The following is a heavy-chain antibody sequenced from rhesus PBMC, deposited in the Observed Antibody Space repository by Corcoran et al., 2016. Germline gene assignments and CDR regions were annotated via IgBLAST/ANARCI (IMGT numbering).Heavy chain of an antibody. D-gene: IGHD5-30*01. CDR3: ARDRGYSPFDY. CDR2: FGGSSGST. Sequence: QVQLQESGPGLVKPSETLSLTCAVSGYSISSGYGWRWIRQPPGKGLEWIGYFGGSSGSTNYNPSLKSRVTISKDTSKNQFSLKLTSVTAADTAVYFCARDRGYSPFDYWGQGVLVTVSS. J-gene: IGHJ4*01. V-gene: IGHV4-127*01. CDR1: GYSISSGYG.